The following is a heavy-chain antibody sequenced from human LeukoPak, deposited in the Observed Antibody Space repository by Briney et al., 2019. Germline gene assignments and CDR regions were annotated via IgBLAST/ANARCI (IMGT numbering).Heavy chain of an antibody. CDR2: INHSGST. D-gene: IGHD6-6*01. V-gene: IGHV4-34*01. CDR1: GGSFSGYY. J-gene: IGHJ5*02. CDR3: ARGSWVDSSSSRVSWLDP. Sequence: PSETLSLTCAVYGGSFSGYYWSWIRQPPGKGLEWIGEINHSGSTNYNPSLKSRVTISVDTSKNQFSLKLSSVTAADTAMYYCARGSWVDSSSSRVSWLDPWGQGTLVTVSS.